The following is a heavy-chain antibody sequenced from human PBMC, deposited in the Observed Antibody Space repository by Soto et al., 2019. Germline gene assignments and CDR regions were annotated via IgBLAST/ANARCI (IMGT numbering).Heavy chain of an antibody. CDR3: ARAREYSSSVAYYGMDV. V-gene: IGHV6-1*01. CDR1: GDSVSSNSAA. CDR2: TYYRSKWYN. J-gene: IGHJ6*02. D-gene: IGHD6-6*01. Sequence: SPTLSLTCAISGDSVSSNSAAWNWIRQSPSRGLEWLGRTYYRSKWYNDYAVSVKSRITINPDTSKNQFSLQLNSVTPEDTAVYYCARAREYSSSVAYYGMDVWGQGTTVTVSS.